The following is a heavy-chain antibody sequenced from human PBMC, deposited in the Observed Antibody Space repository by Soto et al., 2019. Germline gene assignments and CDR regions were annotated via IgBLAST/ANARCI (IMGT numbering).Heavy chain of an antibody. CDR2: VKSDGSQI. D-gene: IGHD2-2*02. CDR3: ATDIHATWLLNS. J-gene: IGHJ5*02. CDR1: GFTFSNYW. Sequence: GGSLRLSCVGSGFTFSNYWMHWVRQAPGKGLEWVSRVKSDGSQIYYADSVKGRFTISRDNSKNTLYLQMDSLRAEDTSLYLCATDIHATWLLNSWGQGTLVTVSS. V-gene: IGHV3-74*01.